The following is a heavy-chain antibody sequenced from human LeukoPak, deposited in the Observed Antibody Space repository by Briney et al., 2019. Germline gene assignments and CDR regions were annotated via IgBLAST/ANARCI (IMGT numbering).Heavy chain of an antibody. CDR2: INHSGGT. Sequence: SETLSLTCTVSGGSISSYYWSWIRQPPGKGLEWVGEINHSGGTNYNPSLKSRVTISVDTSKNQFSLKLSSVTAADTAVYYCARGRVSSGWYGDAFDIWGQGTMVTVSS. J-gene: IGHJ3*02. V-gene: IGHV4-34*01. CDR1: GGSISSYY. CDR3: ARGRVSSGWYGDAFDI. D-gene: IGHD6-19*01.